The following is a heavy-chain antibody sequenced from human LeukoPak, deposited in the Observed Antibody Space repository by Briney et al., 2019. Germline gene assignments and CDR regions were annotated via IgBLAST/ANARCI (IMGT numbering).Heavy chain of an antibody. CDR1: GFTFSSYG. Sequence: GGSLRLSCAASGFTFSSYGMHWVRKAPGKGLEWVAVIWYDGSNKYYADSVKGRFTISTDNSKNTLYLQMNSLRAEDTAVYYCARPTSYDYVWGSYRLDYWGQGTLVTVSS. D-gene: IGHD3-16*02. J-gene: IGHJ4*02. CDR2: IWYDGSNK. CDR3: ARPTSYDYVWGSYRLDY. V-gene: IGHV3-33*01.